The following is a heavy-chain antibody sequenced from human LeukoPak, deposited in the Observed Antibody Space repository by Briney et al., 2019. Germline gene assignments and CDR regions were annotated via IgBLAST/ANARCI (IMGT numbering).Heavy chain of an antibody. CDR2: ISYDGSNK. V-gene: IGHV3-30*04. Sequence: GGSLRLSCAASGFTFSSYAMHWVRQAPGKGLEWVAVISYDGSNKYYADSVKGRFTISRDNSKNTLYLQMNSLRAEDTAVYYCARARCRGGSCYGKGRFDPWGQGTLVTVSS. D-gene: IGHD2-15*01. CDR3: ARARCRGGSCYGKGRFDP. J-gene: IGHJ5*02. CDR1: GFTFSSYA.